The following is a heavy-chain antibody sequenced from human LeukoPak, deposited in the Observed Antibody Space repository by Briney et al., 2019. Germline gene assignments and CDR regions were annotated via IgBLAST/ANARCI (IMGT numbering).Heavy chain of an antibody. D-gene: IGHD2-8*02. CDR3: ARDQLYCTGGTCYFDY. J-gene: IGHJ4*02. CDR2: IKSDGSST. CDR1: GFTFSSYW. Sequence: GRSLRLSCAASGFTFSSYWMHWVRQAPGKGLVWVSRIKSDGSSTSYADSVKGRFTISRDNAKNTLYLQMNSLRAEDTAVYYCARDQLYCTGGTCYFDYWGQGTLVTVSS. V-gene: IGHV3-74*01.